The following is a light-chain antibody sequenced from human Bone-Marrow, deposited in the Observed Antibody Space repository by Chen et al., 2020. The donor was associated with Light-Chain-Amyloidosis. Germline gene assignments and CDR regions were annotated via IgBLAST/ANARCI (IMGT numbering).Light chain of an antibody. V-gene: IGKV4-1*01. CDR1: QSVLYSSNNKNY. Sequence: DIVMTQSPDSLAVSLGERATINCKASQSVLYSSNNKNYLAWYQPKPGQPPKLLMYWASTRESGVPDRFSGSGSGTDFPLTISSLQAEDVAVYYCQQYYSTPRTFGQGTKVEIK. J-gene: IGKJ1*01. CDR3: QQYYSTPRT. CDR2: WAS.